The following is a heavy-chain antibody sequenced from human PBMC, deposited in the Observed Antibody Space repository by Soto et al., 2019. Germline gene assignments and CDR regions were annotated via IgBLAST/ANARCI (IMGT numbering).Heavy chain of an antibody. CDR3: ARGTDSGV. V-gene: IGHV3-30*04. J-gene: IGHJ6*02. D-gene: IGHD1-1*01. Sequence: QVQLVESGGDVVQPGGSLRLSCVASGFNFGTYAMHWVRRAPGKGLELVALISYDAKNKYYGESVKGRFTISRDNSRNTLYLQMTSLRTEDTAVYYCARGTDSGVWGQGTTVTVFS. CDR2: ISYDAKNK. CDR1: GFNFGTYA.